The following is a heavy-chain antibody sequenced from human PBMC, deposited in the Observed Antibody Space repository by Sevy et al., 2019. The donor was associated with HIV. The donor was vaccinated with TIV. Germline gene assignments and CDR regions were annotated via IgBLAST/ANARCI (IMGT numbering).Heavy chain of an antibody. D-gene: IGHD3-3*02. CDR2: ISGYNGYT. V-gene: IGHV1-18*01. Sequence: ASVKVSCKASGYSFTNYGIGWVRQAPGQGLEWMGWISGYNGYTNYAQNLQGRVTMTTDTSTSPAYIELRSLRSDDTAIYYCAKEGKNIRSWFDPWGQGTLVTVSS. J-gene: IGHJ5*02. CDR1: GYSFTNYG. CDR3: AKEGKNIRSWFDP.